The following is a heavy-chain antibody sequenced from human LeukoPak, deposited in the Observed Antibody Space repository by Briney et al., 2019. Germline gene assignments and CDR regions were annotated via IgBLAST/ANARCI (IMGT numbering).Heavy chain of an antibody. V-gene: IGHV3-33*01. CDR1: GFTLSSYG. CDR3: ARRSRDGYKGGAFDT. D-gene: IGHD5-24*01. CDR2: VLYAGTNT. Sequence: PGGSLRLSCAASGFTLSSYGMQWVRQARGKGVEWGAVVLYAGTNTSSAPSVTCRLTISRDTSKTTLYLQMNSLRAEDTAVYYCARRSRDGYKGGAFDTWGQGTMATLSS. J-gene: IGHJ3*02.